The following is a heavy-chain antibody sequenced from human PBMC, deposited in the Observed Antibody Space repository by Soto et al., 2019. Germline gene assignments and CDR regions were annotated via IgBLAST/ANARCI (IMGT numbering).Heavy chain of an antibody. Sequence: QVQLQESGPGLVKPSQTLSLTCTVSGGSISSGGYYWSWIRQHPGKVLEWIGYIYYSGSTYYNPSLKSRVTISVDTSKNHFALKLSSVTAADTAVYYCAREGGIVGATAADDCGQGTLVTVSS. CDR3: AREGGIVGATAADD. D-gene: IGHD1-26*01. CDR1: GGSISSGGYY. V-gene: IGHV4-31*03. CDR2: IYYSGST. J-gene: IGHJ4*02.